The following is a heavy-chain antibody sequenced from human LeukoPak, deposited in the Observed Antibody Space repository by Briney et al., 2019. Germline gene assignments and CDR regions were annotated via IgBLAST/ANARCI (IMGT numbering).Heavy chain of an antibody. J-gene: IGHJ4*02. CDR1: GYTFTSYA. V-gene: IGHV1-2*02. Sequence: GASVNVSCKASGYTFTSYAMYGVRQAPGQGREWMGWINPKRGGTNYAQKFQGRVTMTRDTSISTAYMELSRLRSDDTAVYYCTREYCSGDSCYFAFGYWGQGTLVPVSS. D-gene: IGHD2-15*01. CDR3: TREYCSGDSCYFAFGY. CDR2: INPKRGGT.